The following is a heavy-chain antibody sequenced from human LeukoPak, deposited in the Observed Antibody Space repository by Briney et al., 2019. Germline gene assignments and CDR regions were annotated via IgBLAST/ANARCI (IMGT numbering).Heavy chain of an antibody. CDR1: GFSFNTYS. CDR2: ISSTSAHI. CDR3: ARADRTSWFDY. Sequence: GGSLRLSCAASGFSFNTYSMNWVRQAPGKGLEWVSSISSTSAHIFYADSVKGRFPISRDNAKNSLYLQMNSVRPEDTAVYYCARADRTSWFDYWGQGTLVTVSS. J-gene: IGHJ4*02. D-gene: IGHD2-2*01. V-gene: IGHV3-21*04.